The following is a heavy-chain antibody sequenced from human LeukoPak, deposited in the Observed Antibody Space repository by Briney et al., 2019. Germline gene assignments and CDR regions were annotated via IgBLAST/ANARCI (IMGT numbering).Heavy chain of an antibody. Sequence: SETLSLTCTVSGGSISSYYWSWIRQPPGKGLEWIGYIYYSGSTNYNPSLKSRVTISVDTSKNQFSLKLSSVTAADTAVYYCASLYCSSTSCYTGGDYWGQGTLVTVSP. CDR2: IYYSGST. CDR3: ASLYCSSTSCYTGGDY. CDR1: GGSISSYY. V-gene: IGHV4-59*01. J-gene: IGHJ4*02. D-gene: IGHD2-2*02.